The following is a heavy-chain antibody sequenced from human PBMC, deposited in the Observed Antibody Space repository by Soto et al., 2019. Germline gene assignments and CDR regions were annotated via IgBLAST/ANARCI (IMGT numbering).Heavy chain of an antibody. CDR1: GFTFTSYA. J-gene: IGHJ4*02. V-gene: IGHV3-23*01. CDR3: AKMVHGGYVSYFDS. CDR2: TSGSGDTT. Sequence: SGGSLRLSCAASGFTFTSYAMSWVRQAPGKGLEWVSATSGSGDTTYYADSVKGRFTISRDNSKNTLYLQMDSLRAEDTAIYYCAKMVHGGYVSYFDSWGQGALVTVSS. D-gene: IGHD5-12*01.